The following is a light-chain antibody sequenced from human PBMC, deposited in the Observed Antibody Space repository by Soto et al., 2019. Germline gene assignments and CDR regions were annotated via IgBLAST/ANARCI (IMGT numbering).Light chain of an antibody. J-gene: IGKJ4*01. CDR1: QDIRRN. Sequence: DLQMTQSPSSLSASVGDRVTITCRASQDIRRNLAWFQQKPGKAPKSLIYDTSILQSGVPSHFSGSGSGTDFTLTISSLQPEDFATYYCQQYKSYPYTFGGGTKVEIK. CDR2: DTS. CDR3: QQYKSYPYT. V-gene: IGKV1-16*02.